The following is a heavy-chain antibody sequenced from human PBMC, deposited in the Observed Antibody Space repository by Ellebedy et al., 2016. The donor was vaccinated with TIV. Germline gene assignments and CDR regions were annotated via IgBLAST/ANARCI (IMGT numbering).Heavy chain of an antibody. CDR1: GFTFSSYA. Sequence: GESLKISCAASGFTFSSYAMHWVRQAPGQGLEWVAVISYDGSNKYYADSVKGRFTISRDNSKNTLYLQMNSLRAEDTAVYYCARGYYYDSSGYYRALYGMDVWGQGTTVTVSS. CDR3: ARGYYYDSSGYYRALYGMDV. D-gene: IGHD3-22*01. J-gene: IGHJ6*02. CDR2: ISYDGSNK. V-gene: IGHV3-30-3*01.